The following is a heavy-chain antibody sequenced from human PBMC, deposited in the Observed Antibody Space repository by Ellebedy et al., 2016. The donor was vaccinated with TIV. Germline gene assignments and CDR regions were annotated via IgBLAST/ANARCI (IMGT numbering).Heavy chain of an antibody. CDR1: GYSFTSYW. J-gene: IGHJ6*02. D-gene: IGHD2-2*01. CDR2: LYPGDSDT. V-gene: IGHV5-51*01. Sequence: GESLKISCTGSGYSFTSYWLGCVRQMPGKGLEWMGNLYPGDSDTRYSPSFQGQVTISADKSNSTAYLQWSSLKASDTAMYYCARQRPGSTTLGVMDVWGQGTTVTVSS. CDR3: ARQRPGSTTLGVMDV.